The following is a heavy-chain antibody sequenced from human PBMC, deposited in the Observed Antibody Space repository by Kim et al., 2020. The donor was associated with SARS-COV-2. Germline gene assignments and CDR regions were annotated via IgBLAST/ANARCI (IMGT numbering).Heavy chain of an antibody. Sequence: ASVKVSCKASGYTFTSYYMHWVRQAPGQGLEWMGIINPSGGSTSYAQKFQGRVTMTRDTSTSTVYIELSSLRSEDTAVYYCARSLVAGTPDGYYYYYGMDVWGQGTTVTVSS. J-gene: IGHJ6*02. CDR3: ARSLVAGTPDGYYYYYGMDV. CDR1: GYTFTSYY. CDR2: INPSGGST. D-gene: IGHD6-19*01. V-gene: IGHV1-46*01.